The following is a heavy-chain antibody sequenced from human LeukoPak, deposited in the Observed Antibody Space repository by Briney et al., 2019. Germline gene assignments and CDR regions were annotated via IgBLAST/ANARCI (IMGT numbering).Heavy chain of an antibody. CDR3: ARGDTSGSFSFDH. J-gene: IGHJ4*02. CDR2: IYTAGST. D-gene: IGHD6-19*01. V-gene: IGHV4-4*07. Sequence: PSETLSLTCTVSGASISSYSWSWIRQPAGKGLEWIGRIYTAGSTNCNPSLKSRVTMSVDTSKNQFSLELNSVTAADTALYYCARGDTSGSFSFDHWGQGTLVTVSS. CDR1: GASISSYS.